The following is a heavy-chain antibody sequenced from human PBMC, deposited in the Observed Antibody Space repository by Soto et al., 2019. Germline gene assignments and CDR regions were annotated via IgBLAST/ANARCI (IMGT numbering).Heavy chain of an antibody. V-gene: IGHV3-23*01. CDR2: ISGSGGST. CDR3: AKFDISQGGYCSSTSCQTYAFDI. CDR1: GFTFSSYA. J-gene: IGHJ3*02. D-gene: IGHD2-2*01. Sequence: GGSLRLSCAASGFTFSSYAMSWVRQAPGKGLEWVSAISGSGGSTYYADSVKGRFTISRDNSKNTLYLQMNSLRAEDTAVYYCAKFDISQGGYCSSTSCQTYAFDIWGQGTMVTVSS.